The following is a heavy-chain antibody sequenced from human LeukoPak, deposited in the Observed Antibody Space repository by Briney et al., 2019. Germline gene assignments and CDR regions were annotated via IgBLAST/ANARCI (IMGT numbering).Heavy chain of an antibody. V-gene: IGHV3-7*01. Sequence: GGSLRLSCAASGFTFSSYWMSWVRRAPGKGLEWVANIKQDGSEKYYVDSVKGRFTISRDNAKNSLYLQMNSLRAEDTAVYYCARDSSGYFPPFFDYWGQGTLVTVSS. J-gene: IGHJ4*02. CDR1: GFTFSSYW. D-gene: IGHD3-22*01. CDR2: IKQDGSEK. CDR3: ARDSSGYFPPFFDY.